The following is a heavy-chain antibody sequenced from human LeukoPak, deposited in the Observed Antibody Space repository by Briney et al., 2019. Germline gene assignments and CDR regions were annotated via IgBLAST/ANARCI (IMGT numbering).Heavy chain of an antibody. J-gene: IGHJ6*04. Sequence: PGGSLRLSCAASGFTFSSYGMHWVRQAPGKGLEWVAVISYDGSNKYYADSVKGRFTISRDNSKNTLYLQMNSLRAEDTAVYYCAKEELPLAVGYYYGMGVWGKGTTVTVSS. CDR1: GFTFSSYG. D-gene: IGHD6-19*01. CDR2: ISYDGSNK. V-gene: IGHV3-30*18. CDR3: AKEELPLAVGYYYGMGV.